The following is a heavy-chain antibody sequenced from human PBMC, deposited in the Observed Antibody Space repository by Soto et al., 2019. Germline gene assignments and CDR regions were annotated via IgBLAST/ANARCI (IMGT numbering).Heavy chain of an antibody. Sequence: QVQLVQSGAVVKKPGSSVKVSCKASGGTFSSYAMNWVRQAPGPGLEWMGGIIPMFGTTTYAQKFQGRVTITADESTSTVYMELTGLTSDDTAVYYCGRDGAGMGATFDYWSQGTLVTVSS. V-gene: IGHV1-69*12. D-gene: IGHD1-26*01. CDR2: IIPMFGTT. CDR3: GRDGAGMGATFDY. CDR1: GGTFSSYA. J-gene: IGHJ4*02.